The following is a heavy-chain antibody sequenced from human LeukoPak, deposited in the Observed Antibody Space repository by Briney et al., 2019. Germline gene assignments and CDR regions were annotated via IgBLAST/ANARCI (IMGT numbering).Heavy chain of an antibody. V-gene: IGHV4-31*03. CDR2: IYYSGST. CDR3: ARVARGRGRNFDY. D-gene: IGHD1-26*01. Sequence: SETLSLTCSVSGGSISSGGYYWSWIRQNPGKGLEWIGYIYYSGSTYYNPSLKSRVTISVDTSKNQFSLKLSSVTAADTAVYYCARVARGRGRNFDYWGQGTLVTVSS. CDR1: GGSISSGGYY. J-gene: IGHJ4*02.